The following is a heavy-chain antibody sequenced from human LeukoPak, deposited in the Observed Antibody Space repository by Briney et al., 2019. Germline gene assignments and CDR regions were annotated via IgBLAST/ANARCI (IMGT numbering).Heavy chain of an antibody. CDR1: GGTFSSYA. V-gene: IGHV1-69*13. D-gene: IGHD6-19*01. Sequence: SVKVSCKASGGTFSSYAISWARQAPGQGLEWMGGIIPIFGTANYAQKFQGRVTITADESTSTAYMELSSLRSEDTAVYYCARGFSSGWTNWFDPWGQGTLVTVSS. CDR2: IIPIFGTA. CDR3: ARGFSSGWTNWFDP. J-gene: IGHJ5*02.